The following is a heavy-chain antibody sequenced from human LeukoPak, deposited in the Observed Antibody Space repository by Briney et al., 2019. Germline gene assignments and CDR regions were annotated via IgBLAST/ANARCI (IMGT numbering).Heavy chain of an antibody. Sequence: GGSLRLSCAASGFTFSSYWMSWVRQAPGKGLEWVANIKQDGSEKYYVDSVKGRFTISRDNAKNSLYLQMNSLRAEDTAVYYCARSYDFWSSYYSYYFDYWGQGTLVTVSS. V-gene: IGHV3-7*01. D-gene: IGHD3-3*01. J-gene: IGHJ4*02. CDR2: IKQDGSEK. CDR1: GFTFSSYW. CDR3: ARSYDFWSSYYSYYFDY.